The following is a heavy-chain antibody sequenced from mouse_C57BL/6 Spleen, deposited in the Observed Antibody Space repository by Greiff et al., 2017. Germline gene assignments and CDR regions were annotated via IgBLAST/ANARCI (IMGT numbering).Heavy chain of an antibody. CDR3: APGDYDYYYAVDY. V-gene: IGHV1-72*01. CDR2: IDPNSGGT. J-gene: IGHJ4*01. D-gene: IGHD2-4*01. Sequence: QVQLKQPGAELVKPGASVKLSCKASGYTFTSYWMHWVKQRPGRGLEWIGRIDPNSGGTKYNEKFKSKATLTVDKPSSTAYMQLSSLTSEDSAVYYCAPGDYDYYYAVDYWGQGTSVTVSS. CDR1: GYTFTSYW.